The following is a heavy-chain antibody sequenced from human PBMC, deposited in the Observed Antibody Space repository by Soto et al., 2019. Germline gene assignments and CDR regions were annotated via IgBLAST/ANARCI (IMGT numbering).Heavy chain of an antibody. CDR2: ISGSGGST. J-gene: IGHJ4*02. CDR3: AKYGQNYYYDSSGYHHY. D-gene: IGHD3-22*01. Sequence: GGSLRLSCAASGFTFSSYAMSWVRQAPGKGLEWVSAISGSGGSTYYADSVKGRFTISRDNSKNTLYLQMNSLRAEDTAVYYCAKYGQNYYYDSSGYHHYWGQGTLVTVSS. CDR1: GFTFSSYA. V-gene: IGHV3-23*01.